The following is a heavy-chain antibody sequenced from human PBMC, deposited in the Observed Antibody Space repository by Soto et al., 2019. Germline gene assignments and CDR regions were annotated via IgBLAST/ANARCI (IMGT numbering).Heavy chain of an antibody. CDR3: ARLHCTATRCYLYHYGFDV. CDR2: ISSDGSHQ. Sequence: QVQLVESGGGVVQPERSLRLSCAAAGSTFTNYAVHWVRQAPGKGLEWVAVISSDGSHQYYAESVRGRFTISRDNFKNTVSLQKYSLRPEDTAVYSCARLHCTATRCYLYHYGFDVWGQGTTVTVSS. V-gene: IGHV3-30*04. J-gene: IGHJ6*02. D-gene: IGHD2-8*02. CDR1: GSTFTNYA.